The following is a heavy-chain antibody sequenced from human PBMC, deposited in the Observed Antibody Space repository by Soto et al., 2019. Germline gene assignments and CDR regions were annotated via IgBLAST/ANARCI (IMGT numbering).Heavy chain of an antibody. J-gene: IGHJ4*02. CDR1: GYTFTSYG. D-gene: IGHD3-9*01. CDR2: ISAYNGNT. V-gene: IGHV1-18*01. Sequence: VKVSCKASGYTFTSYGISWVRQAPGQGLEWMGWISAYNGNTNYAQKLQGRVTMTTDTSTSTAYMELRSLRSDDTAVYYCARDGNYDILTGFAYWGQGTLVTVSS. CDR3: ARDGNYDILTGFAY.